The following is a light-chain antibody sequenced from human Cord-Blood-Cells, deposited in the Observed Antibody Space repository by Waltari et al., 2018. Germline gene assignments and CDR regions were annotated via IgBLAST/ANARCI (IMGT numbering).Light chain of an antibody. J-gene: IGKJ4*01. V-gene: IGKV1-39*01. CDR1: QSISSY. CDR3: QQNYSTPLT. Sequence: DIQMTQSPSPLSASVGDGVTITCRASQSISSYLNWYQQKPGKAPKLLIYAAFSLQSGVPSRFSGIGSGTDFALTISSLQPEDFATYDCQQNYSTPLTFGGGTKVEIK. CDR2: AAF.